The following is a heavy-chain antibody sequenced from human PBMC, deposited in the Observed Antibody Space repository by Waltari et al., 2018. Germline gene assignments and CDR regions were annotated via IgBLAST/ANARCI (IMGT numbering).Heavy chain of an antibody. V-gene: IGHV4-39*07. CDR3: AREDCSGGSCYLVFGAYTEGFDY. J-gene: IGHJ4*02. CDR2: IYYSGST. Sequence: QLQLQESGPGLVKPSETLSLTCTVSGGSISSSSYYWGWIRQHPGKGLEWIGSIYYSGSTYYNPSLKNRVTISVDTAKNQFSLKLSSVTAADTAVYYCAREDCSGGSCYLVFGAYTEGFDYWGQGTLVTVSS. D-gene: IGHD2-15*01. CDR1: GGSISSSSYY.